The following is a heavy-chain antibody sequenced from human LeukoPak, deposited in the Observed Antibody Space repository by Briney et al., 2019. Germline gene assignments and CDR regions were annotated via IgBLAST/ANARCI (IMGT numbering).Heavy chain of an antibody. V-gene: IGHV3-21*01. CDR3: ARAYSESYGLGYYYMDV. CDR2: ISSSSSYI. J-gene: IGHJ6*03. D-gene: IGHD1-26*01. CDR1: GFTFSSYS. Sequence: PGGSLRLSCAASGFTFSSYSMNWVRQAPGKGLEWVSSISSSSSYIYYADSVKGRFTISRDNAKKSLYLQMNSLRAEDTAVYYCARAYSESYGLGYYYMDVWGKGTRSPSP.